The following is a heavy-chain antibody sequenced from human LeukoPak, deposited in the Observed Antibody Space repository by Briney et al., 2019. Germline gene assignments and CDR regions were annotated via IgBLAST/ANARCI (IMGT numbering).Heavy chain of an antibody. V-gene: IGHV4-4*07. D-gene: IGHD3-10*01. CDR3: ARGTHYYGSGSYYSFDY. Sequence: SETLSLTCTVSGGSISSYYWSWIRQPAGKGLEWIGRIYTSGSTNYNPSLKSRVTMSVDTSKNQFSLKLSSVTAADTAVYYCARGTHYYGSGSYYSFDYWGQGTLVTVSS. CDR2: IYTSGST. CDR1: GGSISSYY. J-gene: IGHJ4*02.